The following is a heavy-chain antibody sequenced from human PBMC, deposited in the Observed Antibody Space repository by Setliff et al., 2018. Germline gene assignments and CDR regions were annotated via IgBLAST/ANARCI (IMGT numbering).Heavy chain of an antibody. J-gene: IGHJ3*01. CDR2: IFYSGRT. V-gene: IGHV4-39*01. Sequence: SETLSLTCTVSGASITKINYYWGLIRQPPGKGLEWIGSIFYSGRTFYNPSLKSRVTISVDTSKNQFSLTLSSVTAADTAVYYCARQPPLIWAIPFDLWGQGKRVTVSS. D-gene: IGHD2-8*01. CDR1: GASITKINYY. CDR3: ARQPPLIWAIPFDL.